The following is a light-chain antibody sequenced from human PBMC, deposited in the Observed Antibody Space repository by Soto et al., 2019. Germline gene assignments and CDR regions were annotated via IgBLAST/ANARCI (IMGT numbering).Light chain of an antibody. CDR2: DVS. Sequence: QSALTQPASVSGSPGQSINISCTGTSSDVGGYNSVSWYQQPPGKAPKLMIYDVSNRPSGVSNRFSASKSGNTASLTISGLQAEDEADYYCASYTSSSPGVFGGGTKLTVL. CDR1: SSDVGGYNS. V-gene: IGLV2-14*01. CDR3: ASYTSSSPGV. J-gene: IGLJ2*01.